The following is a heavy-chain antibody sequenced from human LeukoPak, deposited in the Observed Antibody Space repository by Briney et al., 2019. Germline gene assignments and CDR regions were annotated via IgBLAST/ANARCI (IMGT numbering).Heavy chain of an antibody. Sequence: PGRSLRLSCAASGFTFSSYGMHWVRQAPGKGLGWVAVISYDGSNKYYADSVKGRFTISRDNSKNTLYLQMNSLRAEDTAVYYCAKPRAQGYYGSGKGMDVWGQGTTVTVSS. J-gene: IGHJ6*02. D-gene: IGHD3-10*01. V-gene: IGHV3-30*18. CDR2: ISYDGSNK. CDR1: GFTFSSYG. CDR3: AKPRAQGYYGSGKGMDV.